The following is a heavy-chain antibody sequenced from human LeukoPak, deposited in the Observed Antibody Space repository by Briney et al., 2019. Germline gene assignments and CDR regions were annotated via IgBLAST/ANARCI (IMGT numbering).Heavy chain of an antibody. Sequence: GGSLRLSCAASGFTFSSYAMHWVRQAPGKGLEWVAVISYDGSNKYYADSVKGRFTISRDNSKNTLYLQMNSLRAEDTAVYYCARDWLGYFDYWGREPWSPSPQ. J-gene: IGHJ4*02. D-gene: IGHD3-10*01. CDR3: ARDWLGYFDY. CDR1: GFTFSSYA. CDR2: ISYDGSNK. V-gene: IGHV3-30*04.